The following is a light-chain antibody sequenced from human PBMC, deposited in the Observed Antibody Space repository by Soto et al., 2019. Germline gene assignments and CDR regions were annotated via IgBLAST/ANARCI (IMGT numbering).Light chain of an antibody. Sequence: DIQMTQSPSTLSASVGDRVTITCRASQSISTXLAWYQQKPGKAPNLLIYHASSLESGVPSRXSGSGSGTDFTLTISSLQPDXXXTYYCHQYNTYSGTFGXGTXVEIK. J-gene: IGKJ1*01. CDR3: HQYNTYSGT. CDR2: HAS. CDR1: QSISTX. V-gene: IGKV1-5*01.